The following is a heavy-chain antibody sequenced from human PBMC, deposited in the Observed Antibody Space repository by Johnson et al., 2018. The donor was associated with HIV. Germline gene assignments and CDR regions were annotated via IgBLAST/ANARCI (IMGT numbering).Heavy chain of an antibody. J-gene: IGHJ3*02. CDR2: ISSYGGST. D-gene: IGHD5-24*01. Sequence: VESGGGLVQPGGSLRLSCAASGFTFSSYAMHWVRQAPGKGLEYVSAISSYGGSTYYANSVKGRFTISRDNSKNTLYLQLGSMRAEDMAVYYCARDQRWWLQSPGAFDIWGQGTMVTVSS. V-gene: IGHV3-64*01. CDR3: ARDQRWWLQSPGAFDI. CDR1: GFTFSSYA.